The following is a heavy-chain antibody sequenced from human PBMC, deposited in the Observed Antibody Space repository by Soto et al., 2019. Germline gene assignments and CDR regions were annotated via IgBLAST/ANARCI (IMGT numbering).Heavy chain of an antibody. CDR1: GFTFSNYW. J-gene: IGHJ4*02. D-gene: IGHD1-1*01. CDR3: ARVWNDGRFDY. Sequence: EVQLVESGGGLVQPGGSLRLSCAASGFTFSNYWMTWVRRAPGKGLEWVASINQNGGAMHYVDSVKGRFTVSRDNAKNSLYLQVNSLRAEDTAVFYCARVWNDGRFDYWGQGTLVTVSS. CDR2: INQNGGAM. V-gene: IGHV3-7*01.